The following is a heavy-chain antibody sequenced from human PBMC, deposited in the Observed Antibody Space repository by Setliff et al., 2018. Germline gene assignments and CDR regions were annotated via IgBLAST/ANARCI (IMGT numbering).Heavy chain of an antibody. D-gene: IGHD6-19*01. CDR3: ARASSGWYSAYYYYMDV. CDR2: INRRGTT. CDR1: GGSVNSGYDN. Sequence: TLSLTCTVSGGSVNSGYDNWNWLRQPAGKGLEWIGHINRRGTTNFTPSLRSRVTISLDTSKNQFSLNLTSVTAADTAVYYCARASSGWYSAYYYYMDVWGKGTTVTVSS. J-gene: IGHJ6*03. V-gene: IGHV4-61*09.